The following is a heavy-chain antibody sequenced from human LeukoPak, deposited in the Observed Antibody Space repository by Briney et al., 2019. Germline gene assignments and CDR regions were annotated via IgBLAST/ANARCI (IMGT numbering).Heavy chain of an antibody. CDR2: ISWNSGSI. J-gene: IGHJ4*02. CDR1: GFNFDDYV. V-gene: IGHV3-9*01. D-gene: IGHD3-10*01. Sequence: PGGSLRLSCAASGFNFDDYVMHWVRQAPGKGLEWVSGISWNSGSIGYADSVKGRFTISRDNAKNSLYLQMNSLRAEDTALYYCAKGGITMVRGVLDWGQGTLVTVSS. CDR3: AKGGITMVRGVLD.